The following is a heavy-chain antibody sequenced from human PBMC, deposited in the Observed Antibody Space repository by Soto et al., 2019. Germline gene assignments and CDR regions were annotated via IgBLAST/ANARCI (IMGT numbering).Heavy chain of an antibody. CDR3: ARDLSGGHRYYFDY. D-gene: IGHD2-8*02. J-gene: IGHJ4*02. Sequence: SVKVSCKASGGTFSSYAISWVRQAPGQGLEWMGGIIPIFGTANYAQRFQGRVTITADESTSTAYMELSSLSSEDTAVYYCARDLSGGHRYYFDYWGQGTLVTVTS. CDR1: GGTFSSYA. V-gene: IGHV1-69*13. CDR2: IIPIFGTA.